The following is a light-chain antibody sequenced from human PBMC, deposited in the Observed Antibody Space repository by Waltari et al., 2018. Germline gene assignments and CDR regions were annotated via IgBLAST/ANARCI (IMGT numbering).Light chain of an antibody. Sequence: DIVLTQFPDSLAVSLGERATINCKSSQSVLFRSNNKNYFSWEQQKPGPPPNLLIYWASTRESGVPDRFNGSGSGTDFTLTSSSLQAEDVAVYYCQQFLNTPWTFGQGTKVEIK. CDR1: QSVLFRSNNKNY. J-gene: IGKJ1*01. CDR2: WAS. CDR3: QQFLNTPWT. V-gene: IGKV4-1*01.